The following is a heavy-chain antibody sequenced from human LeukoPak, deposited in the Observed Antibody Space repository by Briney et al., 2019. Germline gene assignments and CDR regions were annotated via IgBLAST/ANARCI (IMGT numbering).Heavy chain of an antibody. Sequence: GGSLRLYCAASGFTCDDYAMHWVRQAPGKGLEWVSGISWNSGSIGYADSVKGRFTISRDNAKNSLYLQMNSLRAEDTALYYCPKVHTGVWVDAFDIWGQGTMVTVSS. D-gene: IGHD1-14*01. CDR1: GFTCDDYA. CDR3: PKVHTGVWVDAFDI. J-gene: IGHJ3*02. V-gene: IGHV3-9*01. CDR2: ISWNSGSI.